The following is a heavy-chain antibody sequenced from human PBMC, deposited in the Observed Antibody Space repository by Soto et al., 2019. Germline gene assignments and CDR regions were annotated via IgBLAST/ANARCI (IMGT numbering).Heavy chain of an antibody. CDR3: ARCFHDYIWGSYPNYYYYYYMDV. CDR2: TRNKANSYTT. V-gene: IGHV3-72*01. J-gene: IGHJ6*03. D-gene: IGHD3-16*02. CDR1: GFTFSDHY. Sequence: EVQLVESGGGLVQPGGSLRLSCAASGFTFSDHYMDWVRQAPGKGLEWVGRTRNKANSYTTEYAASVKGRFTISRDDSKNSLYLQMNSLKTEDTAVYYCARCFHDYIWGSYPNYYYYYYMDVWGKGTTVTVSS.